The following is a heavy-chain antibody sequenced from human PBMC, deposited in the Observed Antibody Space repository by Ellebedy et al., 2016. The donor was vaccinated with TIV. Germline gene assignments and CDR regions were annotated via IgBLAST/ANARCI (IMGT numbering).Heavy chain of an antibody. CDR2: ITHSGST. CDR3: ARGLARDY. Sequence: MPSETLSLTCAVYGGSSSGYYWSWIRQPPGQGLEWIGDITHSGSTNYNPSLKSRVTISVDTSKNQFSLNLSSVTAADTAVYYCARGLARDYWGQGTLVTVSS. J-gene: IGHJ4*02. CDR1: GGSSSGYY. V-gene: IGHV4-34*01.